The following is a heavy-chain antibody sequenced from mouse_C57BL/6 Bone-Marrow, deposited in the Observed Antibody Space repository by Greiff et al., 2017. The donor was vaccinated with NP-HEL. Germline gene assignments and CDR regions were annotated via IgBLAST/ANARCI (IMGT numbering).Heavy chain of an antibody. CDR2: IYPGSGST. V-gene: IGHV1-55*01. CDR3: ARAPWWLLRAWFAY. D-gene: IGHD2-3*01. J-gene: IGHJ3*01. Sequence: QVQLQQPGAELVKPGASVKLSCKASGYTFTSYWITWVKQRPGQGLEWIGDIYPGSGSTNYNEKFKSKATLTVDTSSSTAYMQLSSLTSEDSAVYYCARAPWWLLRAWFAYWGQGTLVTVSA. CDR1: GYTFTSYW.